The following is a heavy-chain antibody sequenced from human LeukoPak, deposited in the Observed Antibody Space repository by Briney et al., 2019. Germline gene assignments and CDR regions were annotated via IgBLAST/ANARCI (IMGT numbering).Heavy chain of an antibody. V-gene: IGHV3-21*01. J-gene: IGHJ5*02. D-gene: IGHD2-8*01. CDR2: ISESSSFI. CDR3: ARQRGYCSSGVCRGWFDP. Sequence: GGSLRLSCAASGFTFRNYNMNWVRQAPGKGLEWVSSISESSSFIQYADSLKGRFAISRDKAKNSLYLQMNSLRAEDTAVYYCARQRGYCSSGVCRGWFDPWGQGTLVTVSS. CDR1: GFTFRNYN.